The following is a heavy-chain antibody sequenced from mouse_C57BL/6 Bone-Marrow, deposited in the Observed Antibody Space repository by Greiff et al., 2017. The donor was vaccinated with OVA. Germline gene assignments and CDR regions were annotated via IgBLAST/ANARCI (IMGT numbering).Heavy chain of an antibody. CDR1: GSTFTSYG. V-gene: IGHV1-81*01. CDR3: ARDYYGSSYGDYYAMGY. D-gene: IGHD1-1*01. J-gene: IGHJ4*01. Sequence: QVQLKESGAELARPGASVKLSCKASGSTFTSYGIRWVKQRTGQGLEWIGEIYPRSGNTYYNEKFKGKATLTADKSSRTAYMELRSLTSEDSAVYFCARDYYGSSYGDYYAMGYWGQGTSVTVSS. CDR2: IYPRSGNT.